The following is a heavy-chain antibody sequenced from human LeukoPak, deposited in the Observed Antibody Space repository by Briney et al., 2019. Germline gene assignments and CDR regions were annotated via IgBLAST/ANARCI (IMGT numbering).Heavy chain of an antibody. CDR2: IIPIFGTA. J-gene: IGHJ6*03. V-gene: IGHV1-69*05. D-gene: IGHD6-6*01. CDR1: GGTFSSYA. CDR3: ARGGHTIAARPGYYYYMDV. Sequence: SVKVSCKASGGTFSSYAISWVRQAPGQGLEWMGGIIPIFGTANYAQKFQGRVTITTDESTSTAYMELSSLRSEDTAVYYCARGGHTIAARPGYYYYMDVWGKGTTVTVSS.